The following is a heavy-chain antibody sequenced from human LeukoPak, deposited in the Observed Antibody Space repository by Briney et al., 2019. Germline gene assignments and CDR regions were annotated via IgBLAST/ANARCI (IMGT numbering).Heavy chain of an antibody. CDR3: ARDSSAWSRDY. CDR2: IDFTATGT. D-gene: IGHD6-19*01. V-gene: IGHV3-23*05. CDR1: GFTFSSYW. J-gene: IGHJ4*02. Sequence: GGSLRLSCAASGFTFSSYWMNWVRQAPGKGLEWVSTIDFTATGTYYADSVKGRFTISRDNFKNMVYLQMNSLRVEDTAIYYCARDSSAWSRDYWGQGTLVTVSS.